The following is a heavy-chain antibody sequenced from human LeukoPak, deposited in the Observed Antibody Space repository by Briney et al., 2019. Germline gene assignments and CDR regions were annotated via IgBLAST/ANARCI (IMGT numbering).Heavy chain of an antibody. V-gene: IGHV3-74*01. Sequence: PGGSLRLSCAASGFTLTSYAMSWVRQAPGKGLVWVSRIGPDGSSTGYADSVKGRFTVSRDNAKNTLYLKMNSLRAEDTAVYYCARGGGYSYGPFDYWGQGTLVTVSS. CDR2: IGPDGSST. CDR1: GFTLTSYA. J-gene: IGHJ4*02. CDR3: ARGGGYSYGPFDY. D-gene: IGHD5-18*01.